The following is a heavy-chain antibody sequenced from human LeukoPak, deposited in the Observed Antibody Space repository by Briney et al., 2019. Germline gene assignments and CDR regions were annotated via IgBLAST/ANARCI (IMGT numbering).Heavy chain of an antibody. CDR3: AREGYSSSWYKDY. CDR2: ISYDGSNK. CDR1: GFTFSSYA. D-gene: IGHD6-13*01. V-gene: IGHV3-30-3*01. J-gene: IGHJ4*02. Sequence: GGSLRLSCAASGFTFSSYAMHWVRQAPGKGLEWVAVISYDGSNKYYADSVKGRFTISRDNSKNTLYLQMNSLRAEDTAVYYCAREGYSSSWYKDYWGQGTLVTVSS.